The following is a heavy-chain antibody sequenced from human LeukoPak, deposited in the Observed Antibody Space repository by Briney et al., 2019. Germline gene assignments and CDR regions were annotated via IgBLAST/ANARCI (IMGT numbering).Heavy chain of an antibody. J-gene: IGHJ4*02. V-gene: IGHV3-7*04. Sequence: GGSLRLSCAVSGLTFSSSWMDWVRQAPGKGLEWVASINPDGNKKYSADSVKGRFTISRDNARNSLYLQMNSLRAEDTAIYYCARGRDCSGSSCYRDYWGQGTLVTVSS. D-gene: IGHD2-15*01. CDR1: GLTFSSSW. CDR3: ARGRDCSGSSCYRDY. CDR2: INPDGNKK.